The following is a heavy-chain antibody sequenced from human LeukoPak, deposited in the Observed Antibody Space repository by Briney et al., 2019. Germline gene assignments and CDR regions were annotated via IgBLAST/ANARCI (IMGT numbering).Heavy chain of an antibody. J-gene: IGHJ4*02. CDR1: GFTFTNYD. CDR3: ARDLRSLGYSISD. D-gene: IGHD6-13*01. Sequence: PGGSLRLSCAASGFTFTNYDLNWVRQAPGKGLEWVSYISSTGSVICYADSVKGRFTISRDNAKNSLYLQMNSLRVEDTAVYYCARDLRSLGYSISDWGQGTLVTVSS. V-gene: IGHV3-48*03. CDR2: ISSTGSVI.